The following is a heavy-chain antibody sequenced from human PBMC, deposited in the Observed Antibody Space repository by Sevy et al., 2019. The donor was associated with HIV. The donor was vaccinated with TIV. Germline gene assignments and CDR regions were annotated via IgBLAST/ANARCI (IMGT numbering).Heavy chain of an antibody. D-gene: IGHD2-15*01. V-gene: IGHV4-61*01. J-gene: IGHJ4*02. CDR1: GGSVSSGSYY. Sequence: SETLSLTCSVSGGSVSSGSYYWSWIRQPPGKGLEWIGYIYYSGSTNYNPSLKSRVTISVDTSKNQFSLKLSSVTAADTAVYYCARTSRGYCSGRSCDRGYYFDYWGQGTLVTVSS. CDR3: ARTSRGYCSGRSCDRGYYFDY. CDR2: IYYSGST.